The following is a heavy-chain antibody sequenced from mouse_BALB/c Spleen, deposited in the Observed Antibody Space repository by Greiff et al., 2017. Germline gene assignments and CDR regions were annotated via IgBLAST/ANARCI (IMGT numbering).Heavy chain of an antibody. V-gene: IGHV1-18*01. CDR3: ARSQLGRYAMDY. CDR2: INPNNGGT. CDR1: GYTFTDYN. Sequence: EVQLQQSGPELVKPGASVKIPCKASGYTFTDYNMDWVKQSHGKSLEWIGDINPNNGGTIYNQKFKGKATLTVDKSSSTAYMELRSLTSEDTAVYYCARSQLGRYAMDYWGQGTSVTVSS. D-gene: IGHD4-1*02. J-gene: IGHJ4*01.